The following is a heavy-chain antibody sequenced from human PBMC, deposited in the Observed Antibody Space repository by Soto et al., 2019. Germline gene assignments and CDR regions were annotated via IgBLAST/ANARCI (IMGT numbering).Heavy chain of an antibody. CDR1: GFNFNFYG. CDR2: IWSDGGKK. D-gene: IGHD6-13*01. CDR3: ARWGYDSTTHVFDL. Sequence: QVQLVESGGGGVQPGRSLRLSCAASGFNFNFYGMHWVRQAPGKGLEWVALIWSDGGKKYYADSVKGRFTISRDNSKNTLYLQMSSLRDEDTAVYYCARWGYDSTTHVFDLWGQGTMVTASS. J-gene: IGHJ3*01. V-gene: IGHV3-33*01.